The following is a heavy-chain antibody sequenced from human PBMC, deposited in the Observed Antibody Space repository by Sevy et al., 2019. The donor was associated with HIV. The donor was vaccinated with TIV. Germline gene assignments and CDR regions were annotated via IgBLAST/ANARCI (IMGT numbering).Heavy chain of an antibody. CDR3: AKLEKAQGDAFDI. CDR1: GFTFSSYV. CDR2: ISGSGGST. Sequence: GGSLRLSCAASGFTFSSYVMTWVRQAPGKGLEWVSAISGSGGSTYYADSVKARFTISRDNSKNTLYLQMNSLRAEDTALYYCAKLEKAQGDAFDIWGQGTMVTGSS. V-gene: IGHV3-23*01. J-gene: IGHJ3*02.